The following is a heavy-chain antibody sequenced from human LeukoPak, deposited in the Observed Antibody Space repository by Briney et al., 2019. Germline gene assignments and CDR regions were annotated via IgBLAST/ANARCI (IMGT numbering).Heavy chain of an antibody. Sequence: ASVKVSCKAPGYTFAGYYIHWVRQAPGQGLEWMGWINANNGDTNYAQKFQGRVTMTRDTSISTAYIDLSRLTSDDTAVYYCAKGLSTGWFDPWGQGSRVTVSS. V-gene: IGHV1-2*02. CDR3: AKGLSTGWFDP. CDR1: GYTFAGYY. CDR2: INANNGDT. D-gene: IGHD2-2*01. J-gene: IGHJ5*02.